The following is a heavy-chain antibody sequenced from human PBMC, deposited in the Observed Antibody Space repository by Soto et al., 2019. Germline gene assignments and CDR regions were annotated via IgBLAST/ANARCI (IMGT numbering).Heavy chain of an antibody. V-gene: IGHV1-2*02. CDR1: GYTFTGYY. CDR3: ARVEWEPNYYGMDV. Sequence: RASVKVSCKASGYTFTGYYMHWVRQAPGQGLEWMGWINPNSGGTNYAQKFQGRVTMTRDTSISTAYMELSRLRSDDTAVYYCARVEWEPNYYGMDVWGQGTTVTVSS. J-gene: IGHJ6*02. CDR2: INPNSGGT. D-gene: IGHD1-26*01.